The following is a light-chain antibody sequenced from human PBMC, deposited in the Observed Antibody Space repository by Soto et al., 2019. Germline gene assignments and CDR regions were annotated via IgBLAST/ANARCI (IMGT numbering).Light chain of an antibody. Sequence: QSVLTQPRSVSGSPGQSVTISCTGTSSDVVAHSYASWYQQHPGKAPKLMIYDVSKRPSGVPDRFSGSKSGNTASLTISGLQAEDEADYYCCSYAGIYTWVFGTGTKVTVL. CDR1: SSDVVAHSY. CDR2: DVS. J-gene: IGLJ1*01. CDR3: CSYAGIYTWV. V-gene: IGLV2-11*01.